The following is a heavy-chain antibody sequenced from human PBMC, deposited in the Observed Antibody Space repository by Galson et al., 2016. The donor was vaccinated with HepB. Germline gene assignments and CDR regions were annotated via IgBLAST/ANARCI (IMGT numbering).Heavy chain of an antibody. D-gene: IGHD1-26*01. Sequence: PALVKPTQTLTLTCTVSGFSLSSARMGVSWIRQPPGKALEWLAQIFWNDEESYSTSLKSRLTISKDTSKNQVVLSMTNVDPADTATYYCARIHLNALSGRPDAFDVWGQGTVVIVSS. CDR2: IFWNDEE. J-gene: IGHJ3*01. V-gene: IGHV2-26*02. CDR1: GFSLSSARMG. CDR3: ARIHLNALSGRPDAFDV.